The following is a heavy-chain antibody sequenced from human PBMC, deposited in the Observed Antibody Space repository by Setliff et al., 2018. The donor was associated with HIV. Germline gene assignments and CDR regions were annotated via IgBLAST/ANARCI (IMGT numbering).Heavy chain of an antibody. V-gene: IGHV3-23*01. D-gene: IGHD3-22*01. CDR2: ISGSGGST. Sequence: GGSLRLSCAAYGFPFSNYAMSWVRQAPGKGLELVSSISGSGGSTYYADSVRGRFPISRDNSKNTLYLQMTSLRAEDTVIYYCTQHRENYYDSRGYNWGQGTLVTVPQ. J-gene: IGHJ4*02. CDR1: GFPFSNYA. CDR3: TQHRENYYDSRGYN.